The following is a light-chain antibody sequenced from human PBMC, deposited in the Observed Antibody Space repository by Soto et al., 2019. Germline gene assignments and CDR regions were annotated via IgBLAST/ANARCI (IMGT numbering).Light chain of an antibody. J-gene: IGKJ5*01. V-gene: IGKV1-33*01. CDR2: DAS. Sequence: DFAMTQSPSSLSASVGDRVTITCQASQDISNCLNWYQQKPGTAPKLLIYDASKLETGVPSRFSVSGSGTDFTLTINSLQPEDFATYYCEEYADLPITFRQGTLLEIK. CDR3: EEYADLPIT. CDR1: QDISNC.